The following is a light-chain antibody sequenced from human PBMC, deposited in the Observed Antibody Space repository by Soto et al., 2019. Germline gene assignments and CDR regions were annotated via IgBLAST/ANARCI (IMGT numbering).Light chain of an antibody. V-gene: IGKV3-11*01. CDR2: DAS. J-gene: IGKJ4*01. CDR1: QSIRSL. Sequence: EIVLTQSPATLSLSPGERATLSCRASQSIRSLLAWYQQKPGQAPRLLIYDASNRATGIPARFSGSGSGTDFTLTISSLEPADVAVYYCHQRSNWPLLTFGGGTKLEIK. CDR3: HQRSNWPLLT.